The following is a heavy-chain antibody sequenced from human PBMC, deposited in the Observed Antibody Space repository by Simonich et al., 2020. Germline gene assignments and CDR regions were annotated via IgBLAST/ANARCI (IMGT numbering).Heavy chain of an antibody. CDR3: ARGGLGHWYFDL. Sequence: QVQLVQSGAEVKKPGASVKVSCKASGYTFTGYYMHWGRQAPGQGLEGVGGINPNSGGTNYATKFQGRVTMTRDTSISTAYMELSRLRSDDTAVYYCARGGLGHWYFDLWGRGTLVTVSS. V-gene: IGHV1-2*02. CDR1: GYTFTGYY. D-gene: IGHD6-25*01. J-gene: IGHJ2*01. CDR2: INPNSGGT.